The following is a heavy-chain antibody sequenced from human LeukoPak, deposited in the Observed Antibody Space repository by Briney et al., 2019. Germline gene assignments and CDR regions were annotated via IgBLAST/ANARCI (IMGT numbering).Heavy chain of an antibody. CDR1: GGSISSYY. Sequence: PSETLSLTCTVSGGSISSYYWSWIRQPPGKGLEWIGYIYYSGSTNYNPSLKSRVTISVDTSKNQFSLKLSSVTAADTAVYYCARDSRRGYSGYQFDYWGQGTLVTVSS. CDR2: IYYSGST. CDR3: ARDSRRGYSGYQFDY. J-gene: IGHJ4*02. D-gene: IGHD5-12*01. V-gene: IGHV4-59*01.